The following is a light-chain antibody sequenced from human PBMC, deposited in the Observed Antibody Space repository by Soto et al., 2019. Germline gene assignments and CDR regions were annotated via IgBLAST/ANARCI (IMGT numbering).Light chain of an antibody. J-gene: IGKJ5*01. CDR1: QSVSYK. V-gene: IGKV3-15*01. CDR2: DTS. CDR3: QQYNHWPPIT. Sequence: EMVMTQSPATLSVSPGDRATISCRARQSVSYKLAWYQQKPGQPPRLLIYDTSTRATGIPARFSGSGSGTEFTRTISSLQSEYFAFYYCQQYNHWPPITFGQGTRLEIK.